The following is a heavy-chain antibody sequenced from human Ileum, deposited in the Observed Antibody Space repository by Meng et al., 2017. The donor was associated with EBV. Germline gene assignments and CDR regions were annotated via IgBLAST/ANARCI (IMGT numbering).Heavy chain of an antibody. J-gene: IGHJ5*02. CDR2: IDQSGYT. D-gene: IGHD4-23*01. CDR1: GGSVKDYY. CDR3: ARYGRCNGNSFYCFDP. V-gene: IGHV4-34*01. Sequence: QGRLHTWGTGLLKPPDTLSLTCAVYGGSVKDYYWTWLRQPPGKGLEWIGEIDQSGYTKFNPSLSSRATISRDTSNNQFSLRLNSVTAADTALYYCARYGRCNGNSFYCFDPWGQGTLVTVSS.